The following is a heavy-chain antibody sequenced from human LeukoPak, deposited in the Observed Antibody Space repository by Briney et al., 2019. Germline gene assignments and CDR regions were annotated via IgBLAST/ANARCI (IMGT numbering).Heavy chain of an antibody. CDR3: ARVSGGAFDV. CDR2: ISHDGSST. CDR1: GFTFTNNW. Sequence: PGGSLRLSCAASGFTFTNNWMHWVRQAPTRGLVWVSRISHDGSSTNYADSVKGRFTISRDNTKNTLYLRMNSLRADDTAVYYCARVSGGAFDVWGQGTLVTVSS. D-gene: IGHD2-15*01. V-gene: IGHV3-74*01. J-gene: IGHJ3*01.